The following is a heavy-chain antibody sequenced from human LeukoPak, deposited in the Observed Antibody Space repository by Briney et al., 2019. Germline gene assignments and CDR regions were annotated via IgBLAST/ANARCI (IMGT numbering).Heavy chain of an antibody. Sequence: GGSLRLSCGASGFTFSSYGMHWVRQAPGKGLEWVAVISYDGSNKYYADSVKGRFTISRDNSKNTLYLQMNSLRAEDTAVYYCALVVVAASTPFDYWGQGTLVTVSS. D-gene: IGHD2-15*01. V-gene: IGHV3-30*03. CDR3: ALVVVAASTPFDY. CDR2: ISYDGSNK. J-gene: IGHJ4*02. CDR1: GFTFSSYG.